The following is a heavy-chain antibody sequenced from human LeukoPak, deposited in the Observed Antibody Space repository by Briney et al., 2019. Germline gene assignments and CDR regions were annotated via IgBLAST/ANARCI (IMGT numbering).Heavy chain of an antibody. V-gene: IGHV3-11*01. CDR2: ISSSVSTI. CDR3: ARGSTYYDFWSGYHDAFDI. D-gene: IGHD3-3*01. CDR1: GFTFSDYY. Sequence: SGGSLRLSCAASGFTFSDYYMSWIRQAPGEGLEWVSYISSSVSTIYYADSVKGRFTISRDNAKNSLYLQMNSLRAEDTAVYYCARGSTYYDFWSGYHDAFDIWGQGTMVTVSS. J-gene: IGHJ3*02.